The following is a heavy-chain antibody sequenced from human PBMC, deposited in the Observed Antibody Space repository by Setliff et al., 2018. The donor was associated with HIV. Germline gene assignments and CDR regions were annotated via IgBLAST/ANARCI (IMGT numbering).Heavy chain of an antibody. CDR2: IGTGGGSS. CDR1: GFTLSNYA. Sequence: QPGGSLRLSCSVSGFTLSNYAMHWVRQAPGKGLEWVSSIGTGGGSSYYADSVKGRFTSSRDSSKNTLFLQLNSLRGEDTAVYYCAKDSYSYDSGVYHYFPFDLWGQGTLVTVSS. J-gene: IGHJ4*02. CDR3: AKDSYSYDSGVYHYFPFDL. D-gene: IGHD3-22*01. V-gene: IGHV3-23*01.